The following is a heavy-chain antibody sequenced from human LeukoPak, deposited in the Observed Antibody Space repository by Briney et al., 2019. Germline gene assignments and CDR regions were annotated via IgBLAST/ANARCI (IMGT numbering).Heavy chain of an antibody. CDR2: IRYDGSNK. J-gene: IGHJ5*02. V-gene: IGHV3-30*02. D-gene: IGHD6-13*01. CDR3: ASLAAALNWFDP. CDR1: GFTFSSYG. Sequence: GGSLRLSCAASGFTFSSYGMHWVRQAPGKGLEWVAFIRYDGSNKYYADSVKGRFTISRDNSKNTLYLQMNSLRAEDTAVYYCASLAAALNWFDPWGQGTLVTVSS.